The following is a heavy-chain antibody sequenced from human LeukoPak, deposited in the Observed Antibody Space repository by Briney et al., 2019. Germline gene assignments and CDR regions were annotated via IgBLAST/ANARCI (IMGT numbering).Heavy chain of an antibody. Sequence: SETLSLTCTVSGGSISSYYWSWIRQPPGKGLEWIGYIYYSGSTNYNPSLKSRVTISVDTSKNQFPLKLSSVTAADTAVYYCARHFVGATRFDPWGQGTLVTVSS. D-gene: IGHD1-26*01. CDR2: IYYSGST. J-gene: IGHJ5*02. CDR1: GGSISSYY. CDR3: ARHFVGATRFDP. V-gene: IGHV4-59*08.